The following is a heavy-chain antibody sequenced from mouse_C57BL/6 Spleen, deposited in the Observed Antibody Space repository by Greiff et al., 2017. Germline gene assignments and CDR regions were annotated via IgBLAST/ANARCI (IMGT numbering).Heavy chain of an antibody. J-gene: IGHJ4*01. Sequence: VHLVESGPGLVAPSQSLSITCTVSGFSLTSYGVSWVRQPPGKGLEWLGVIWGDGSTNYHSALISRLSISKDNSKSQVFLKLNSLQTDDTATYYCAKPHDGYYGGAMDYGGQGTSVTVSS. D-gene: IGHD2-3*01. V-gene: IGHV2-3*01. CDR2: IWGDGST. CDR1: GFSLTSYG. CDR3: AKPHDGYYGGAMDY.